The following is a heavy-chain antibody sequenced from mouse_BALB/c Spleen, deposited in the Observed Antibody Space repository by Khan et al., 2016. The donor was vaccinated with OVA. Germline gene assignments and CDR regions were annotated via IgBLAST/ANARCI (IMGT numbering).Heavy chain of an antibody. CDR3: ARAYYRFDGYYAMDY. CDR2: IWGGGGT. Sequence: QVQLKESGPGLVAPSQSLSITCTVSGFPLSRYNIHWVRQPPGKGLEWLGVIWGGGGTDYNSTLKSRLSIRKDNSKSQVLLKMNSLQTDDTAIYYCARAYYRFDGYYAMDYWGQGTSVTVSS. J-gene: IGHJ4*01. CDR1: GFPLSRYN. D-gene: IGHD2-14*01. V-gene: IGHV2-6-4*01.